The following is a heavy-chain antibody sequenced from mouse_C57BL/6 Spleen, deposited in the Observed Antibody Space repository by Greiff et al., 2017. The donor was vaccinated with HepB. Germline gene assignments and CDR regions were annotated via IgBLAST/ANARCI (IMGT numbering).Heavy chain of an antibody. CDR2: INPYNGGT. V-gene: IGHV1-19*01. J-gene: IGHJ4*01. Sequence: EVQLQQSGPVLVKPGASVKMSCKASGYTFTDYYMNWVKQSHGKSLEWIGVINPYNGGTSYNQKFKGKATLTVDKSSSTAYMELNSLTSEDSAVYYCARVDGNGAMDYWGQGTSVTVSS. CDR3: ARVDGNGAMDY. CDR1: GYTFTDYY.